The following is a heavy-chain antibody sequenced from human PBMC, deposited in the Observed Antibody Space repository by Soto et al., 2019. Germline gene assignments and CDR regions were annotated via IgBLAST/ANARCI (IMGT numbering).Heavy chain of an antibody. CDR2: ISFEGTYK. D-gene: IGHD6-6*01. CDR1: GFSFSEYA. Sequence: GGSLRLSXAASGFSFSEYALNWVRQAPGKGLEWVALISFEGTYKYYADSVKGRFTISRDNSKKTVYLQMNSLRLEDTAVYYCARDSGKYSSSSGYGYWGHGTLVTVS. V-gene: IGHV3-30-3*01. CDR3: ARDSGKYSSSSGYGY. J-gene: IGHJ4*01.